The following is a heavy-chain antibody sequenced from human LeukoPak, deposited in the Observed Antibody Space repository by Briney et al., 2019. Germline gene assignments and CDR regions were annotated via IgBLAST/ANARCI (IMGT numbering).Heavy chain of an antibody. D-gene: IGHD4-17*01. Sequence: SETLSLTCAVYGGSLSGHYWSWIRQSPGKGLEWIGDIHHDGRTKYSPSLKSRVSILLDTSKNEVSLRLTPVTAADTALYFCAREPVPQDYGDTVNAYDLWGQGTMAIVSS. V-gene: IGHV4-34*01. CDR1: GGSLSGHY. CDR2: IHHDGRT. J-gene: IGHJ3*01. CDR3: AREPVPQDYGDTVNAYDL.